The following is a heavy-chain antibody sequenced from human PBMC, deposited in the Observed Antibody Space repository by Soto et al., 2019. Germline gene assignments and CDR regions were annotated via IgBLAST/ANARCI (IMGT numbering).Heavy chain of an antibody. CDR1: GYTFNTFG. J-gene: IGHJ4*02. CDR3: ARGWGNIFGVIDF. Sequence: IQLMQSAGEVKRPGASVKVSCKASGYTFNTFGITWVRQAPGQGLEWMGCISGYGGKRDYLRKLQGRITMTADPSTSTSYMELRNLTSDDTAVYYCARGWGNIFGVIDFWGQGTLVTVSS. CDR2: ISGYGGKR. D-gene: IGHD3-3*02. V-gene: IGHV1-18*01.